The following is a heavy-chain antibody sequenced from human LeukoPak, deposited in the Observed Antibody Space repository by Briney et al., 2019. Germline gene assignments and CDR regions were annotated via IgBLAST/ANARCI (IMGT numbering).Heavy chain of an antibody. Sequence: VASVKVSCKTSGYTFTNYGISWVRQAPGQGLEWMGWSSPYNGNTIYAQKLQGRVTVTTDTSTSTAYMELRSLRSDDTAVYYCTRTVLDCKNGVCYDYWGQGTLVTVSS. V-gene: IGHV1-18*01. J-gene: IGHJ4*02. CDR3: TRTVLDCKNGVCYDY. CDR1: GYTFTNYG. D-gene: IGHD2-8*01. CDR2: SSPYNGNT.